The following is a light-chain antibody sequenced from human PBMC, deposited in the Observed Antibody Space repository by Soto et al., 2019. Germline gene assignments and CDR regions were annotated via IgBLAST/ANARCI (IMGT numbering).Light chain of an antibody. J-gene: IGKJ5*01. V-gene: IGKV3-11*01. Sequence: EIVMTQSPATLSVSPGERATLSCRAGESISNNLAWYQQKPGQAPRLLIYDASNRATGIPARFSGSGSGTDFTLTISSLEPEDFAVYYCRQRNNWPPTFGQGTRLEIK. CDR1: ESISNN. CDR2: DAS. CDR3: RQRNNWPPT.